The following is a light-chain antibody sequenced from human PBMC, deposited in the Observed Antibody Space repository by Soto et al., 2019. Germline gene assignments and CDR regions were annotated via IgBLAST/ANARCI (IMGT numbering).Light chain of an antibody. CDR1: QSISRD. Sequence: DIQMTQSPFFLSASVGYRFIITCRASQSISRDLNWYQQKPGKAPNLLIYAASTLESGVPSRFSGSGSGTEFTLTISSLQPDDFATYYCQQYNSYSPTFGQGTKVDIK. J-gene: IGKJ1*01. V-gene: IGKV1-5*01. CDR3: QQYNSYSPT. CDR2: AAS.